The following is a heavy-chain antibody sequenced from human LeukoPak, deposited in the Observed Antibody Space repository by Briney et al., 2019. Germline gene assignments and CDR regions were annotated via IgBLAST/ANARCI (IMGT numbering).Heavy chain of an antibody. D-gene: IGHD3-16*01. Sequence: GSLRLSCAASGFTFSSYGMHWVRQAPGKGLEWVAVIWYDGSNKYYADSVKGRFTISRDNSKNTLYLQMNSLRAEDTAVYYCAILGGGPLTYYYYGMDVWGQGTTVTVSS. J-gene: IGHJ6*02. CDR1: GFTFSSYG. V-gene: IGHV3-33*01. CDR2: IWYDGSNK. CDR3: AILGGGPLTYYYYGMDV.